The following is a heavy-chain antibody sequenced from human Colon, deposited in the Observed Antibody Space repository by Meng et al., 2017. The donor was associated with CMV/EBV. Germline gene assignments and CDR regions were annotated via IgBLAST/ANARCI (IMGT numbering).Heavy chain of an antibody. CDR2: IRYDGSNK. CDR1: GFTFSSYG. D-gene: IGHD2/OR15-2a*01. Sequence: GESLKISCAASGFTFSSYGMHWVRQAPGKGLEWVAFIRYDGSNKYYADSVRGRFTISRDNSKNTLYLQMNSLRAEDTAVYYCAQDRGGRRLLDDQYFDYWGQGTLVTVSS. CDR3: AQDRGGRRLLDDQYFDY. J-gene: IGHJ4*02. V-gene: IGHV3-30*02.